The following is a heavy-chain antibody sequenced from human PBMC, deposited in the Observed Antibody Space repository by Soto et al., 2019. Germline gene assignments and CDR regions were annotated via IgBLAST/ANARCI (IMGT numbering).Heavy chain of an antibody. CDR2: IYHSGST. CDR3: ASARYYYGSGSYYGWFDP. Sequence: LSLTCAVSGGSISSGGYSWSWIRQPPGKGLEWIGYIYHSGSTYYNPSLKSRVTISVDRSKNQFSLKLSSVTAADTAVYYCASARYYYGSGSYYGWFDPWGQGTLVTVSS. CDR1: GGSISSGGYS. V-gene: IGHV4-30-2*01. D-gene: IGHD3-10*01. J-gene: IGHJ5*02.